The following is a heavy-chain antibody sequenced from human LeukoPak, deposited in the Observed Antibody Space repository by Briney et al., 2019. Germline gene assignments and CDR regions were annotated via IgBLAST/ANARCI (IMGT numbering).Heavy chain of an antibody. CDR2: IYYSGST. D-gene: IGHD3-9*01. CDR1: GGSLSSYY. CDR3: AREYYDILTGYYRFDY. J-gene: IGHJ4*02. V-gene: IGHV4-59*01. Sequence: PSETLSLTCTVSGGSLSSYYWSWIGQPQGKGLEWIGYIYYSGSTNYNPSLKSRVTISVDTSKNQFSLKLSSVTAADTAVYYCAREYYDILTGYYRFDYWGQGTLVTVSS.